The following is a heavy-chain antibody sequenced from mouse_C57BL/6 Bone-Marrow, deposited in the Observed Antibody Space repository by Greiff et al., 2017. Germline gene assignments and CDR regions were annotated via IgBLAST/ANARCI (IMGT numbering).Heavy chain of an antibody. CDR2: IYYSGTI. Sequence: EVQLQQSGPGLVKPSQTVFLTCTVTGISITTGNYRWSWIRQFPGNKLEWIGYIYYSGTITYNPSLTSRTTITRDTPKNQFFLEMNSLTAEDTATYYCARHYSNSGYFDVWGTGTTVTVSS. V-gene: IGHV3-5*01. CDR1: GISITTGNYR. CDR3: ARHYSNSGYFDV. J-gene: IGHJ1*03. D-gene: IGHD2-5*01.